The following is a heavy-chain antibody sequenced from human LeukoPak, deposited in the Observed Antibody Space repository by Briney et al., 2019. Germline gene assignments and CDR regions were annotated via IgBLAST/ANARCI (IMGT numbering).Heavy chain of an antibody. J-gene: IGHJ4*02. CDR2: IYYSGST. CDR1: GGSISSSSYY. V-gene: IGHV4-39*01. Sequence: SETLSLTCTVSGGSISSSSYYWGWIRQPPGKGLEWIGSIYYSGSTYYNPSLKSRVTISVDTSKNQFSLKLSSVTAADTAVYYCARRYYDILTGNYYFDYWGQGTLVTVPS. CDR3: ARRYYDILTGNYYFDY. D-gene: IGHD3-9*01.